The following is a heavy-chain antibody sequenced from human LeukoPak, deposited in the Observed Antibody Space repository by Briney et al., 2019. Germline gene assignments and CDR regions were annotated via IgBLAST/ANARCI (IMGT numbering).Heavy chain of an antibody. J-gene: IGHJ6*02. D-gene: IGHD6-19*01. CDR1: GDSITSSGVY. Sequence: PSETLSLTCTVSGDSITSSGVYWGWVRQPPGKGLEWLGRAYYGGDTYYTPSLKSRVTISVDTSKNQFSLSLSSVTAADTALYFCARLFSSGWPYFYGLGAWGQGTTVTVSS. CDR3: ARLFSSGWPYFYGLGA. CDR2: AYYGGDT. V-gene: IGHV4-39*01.